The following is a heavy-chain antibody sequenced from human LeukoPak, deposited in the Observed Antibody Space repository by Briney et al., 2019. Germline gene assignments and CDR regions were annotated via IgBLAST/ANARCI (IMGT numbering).Heavy chain of an antibody. CDR3: ARVRLLAARPGGMDV. D-gene: IGHD6-6*01. CDR2: ISSSSSYI. Sequence: GRSLRLSCAASGFTFSSYSMNWVRQAPGKGLEWVSSISSSSSYIYYADSVKGRFTISRDNAKNSLYLQMNSLRAEDTAVYYCARVRLLAARPGGMDVWGQGTTVTVSS. CDR1: GFTFSSYS. V-gene: IGHV3-21*01. J-gene: IGHJ6*02.